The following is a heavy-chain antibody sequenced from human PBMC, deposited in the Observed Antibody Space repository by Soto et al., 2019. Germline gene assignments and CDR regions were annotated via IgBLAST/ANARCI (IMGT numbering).Heavy chain of an antibody. CDR2: IVVGSGNT. Sequence: ASVKVSCKASGFTFTSSAVQWVPQARGQRLEWIGWIVVGSGNTNYAQKFQERVTITRDMSTSTAYMELSSLRSEDTAVYYCAADLIPEYSSIWQHYYYYYGMDVWGQGTTVTGSS. J-gene: IGHJ6*02. V-gene: IGHV1-58*01. CDR1: GFTFTSSA. CDR3: AADLIPEYSSIWQHYYYYYGMDV. D-gene: IGHD6-13*01.